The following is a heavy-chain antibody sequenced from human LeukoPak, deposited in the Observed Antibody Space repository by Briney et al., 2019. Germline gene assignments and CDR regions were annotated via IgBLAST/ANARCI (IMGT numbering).Heavy chain of an antibody. D-gene: IGHD6-13*01. V-gene: IGHV3-23*01. Sequence: GGSLRLSCAASGFTFSSYAMSWVRQAPGKGLEWVSAISGSGGSTYYADSVKGRFTISRDNSKNTLYLQMNSLRAEDTAVYYCAREGSDSSSLPPDYWGQGTLVTVSS. CDR1: GFTFSSYA. J-gene: IGHJ4*02. CDR3: AREGSDSSSLPPDY. CDR2: ISGSGGST.